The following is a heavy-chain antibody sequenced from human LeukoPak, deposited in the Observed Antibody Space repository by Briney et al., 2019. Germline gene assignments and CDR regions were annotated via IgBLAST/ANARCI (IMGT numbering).Heavy chain of an antibody. V-gene: IGHV3-15*01. D-gene: IGHD5-24*01. J-gene: IGHJ4*02. CDR1: GLTFRDAW. Sequence: RPGGSLRLSCVVRGLTFRDAWISWVRQAPGKGLEWIGRIKGRTYSETADFAAPVKGRFTLSRDDSKNTVYLLMNCLNTEDIAMCFCVWMATRLSVEVWGQGTLVTVSS. CDR2: IKGRTYSETA. CDR3: VWMATRLSVEV.